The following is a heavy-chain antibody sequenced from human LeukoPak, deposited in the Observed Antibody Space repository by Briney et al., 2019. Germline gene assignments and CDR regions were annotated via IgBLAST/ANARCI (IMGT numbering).Heavy chain of an antibody. V-gene: IGHV1-69*13. CDR1: GYTFTGYY. D-gene: IGHD6-6*01. Sequence: SVKVSCKASGYTFTGYYMHWVRQAPGQGLEWMGGIIPIFGTANYTQKFQGRVTITADESTSTAYMELSSLRSEDTAVYYCARVYSSSSGDGFDIWGQGTMVTVSS. CDR3: ARVYSSSSGDGFDI. CDR2: IIPIFGTA. J-gene: IGHJ3*02.